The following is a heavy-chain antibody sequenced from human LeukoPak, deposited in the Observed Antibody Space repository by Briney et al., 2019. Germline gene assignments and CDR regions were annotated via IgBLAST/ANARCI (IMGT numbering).Heavy chain of an antibody. J-gene: IGHJ4*02. Sequence: GSLRLSCAASGFTFSSYAMSWVRQAPGKGLEWVSAISGSGGSTYYADSVKGRFTISRDNSKNTLYLQMNSLRAEDTAVYYCAKGLAVAGTRLSGYWGQGTLVTVSS. CDR3: AKGLAVAGTRLSGY. CDR1: GFTFSSYA. V-gene: IGHV3-23*01. D-gene: IGHD6-19*01. CDR2: ISGSGGST.